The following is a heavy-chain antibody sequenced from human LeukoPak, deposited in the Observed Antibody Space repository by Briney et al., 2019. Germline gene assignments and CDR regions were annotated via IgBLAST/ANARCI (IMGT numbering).Heavy chain of an antibody. CDR3: ARHWPGSYYFGMDV. J-gene: IGHJ6*02. Sequence: GGSLRLSCAASGFTVSTNYMSWVRQAPGKGLEWVSVIYRDGNTYYADSVKGRFTISRDNSKNTMYLQVNSLTAEDTAVYYCARHWPGSYYFGMDVWGQGTTVTVSS. CDR2: IYRDGNT. CDR1: GFTVSTNY. V-gene: IGHV3-66*04.